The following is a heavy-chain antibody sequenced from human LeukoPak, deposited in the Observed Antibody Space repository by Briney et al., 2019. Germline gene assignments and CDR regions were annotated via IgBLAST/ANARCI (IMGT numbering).Heavy chain of an antibody. CDR2: IIGSGGST. CDR3: AKESDYDFWSAYYTG. D-gene: IGHD3-3*01. Sequence: GSLRLSCEASGFIFSSYAMSRVRQAPGKGLEWVSGIIGSGGSTYYADSVKGRFTISRDNSKNTLYLHMNTLRAEDTAVYYCAKESDYDFWSAYYTGWGQGTTVTVAS. CDR1: GFIFSSYA. V-gene: IGHV3-23*01. J-gene: IGHJ6*02.